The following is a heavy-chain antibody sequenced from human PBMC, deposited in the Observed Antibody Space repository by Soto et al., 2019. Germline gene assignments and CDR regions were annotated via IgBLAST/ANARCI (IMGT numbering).Heavy chain of an antibody. J-gene: IGHJ6*02. CDR3: ARDLKSNYDYDYQADYYYYGMDV. CDR1: GFTFSSYG. V-gene: IGHV3-33*01. CDR2: IWYDGSNK. D-gene: IGHD3-16*01. Sequence: PGGSLRLSCAASGFTFSSYGMHWVRQAPGKGLEWVAVIWYDGSNKYYADSVKGRFTISRDNSKNTLYLQMNSLRAEDTAVYYCARDLKSNYDYDYQADYYYYGMDVWGQGTPVTVSS.